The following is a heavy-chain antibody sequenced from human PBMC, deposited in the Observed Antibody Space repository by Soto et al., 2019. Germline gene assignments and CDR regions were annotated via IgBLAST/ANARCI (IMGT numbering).Heavy chain of an antibody. V-gene: IGHV4-31*03. CDR1: GGSISSGGYY. J-gene: IGHJ6*02. CDR2: IYYSGST. Sequence: PSETLSLTCTVSGGSISSGGYYWSWIRQHPGRGLEWIGYIYYSGSTYYNPSLKSRVTISVDTSKNQFSPKLSSVTAADTAVYYCARESSNYYGMDVWGQGTTVTVSS. D-gene: IGHD4-4*01. CDR3: ARESSNYYGMDV.